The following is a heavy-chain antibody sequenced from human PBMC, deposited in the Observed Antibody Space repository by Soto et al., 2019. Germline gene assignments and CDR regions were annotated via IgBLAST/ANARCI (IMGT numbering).Heavy chain of an antibody. V-gene: IGHV3-66*01. CDR3: ATLTKYDILTGYYPC. CDR2: IYSGGNT. D-gene: IGHD3-9*01. Sequence: EVQLVESGGGLVQPGGSLRLSCAASGFTISSNYMSWVRQAPGKGLEWVSVIYSGGNTYYADSVKGRFTISRDNSKNTLYPQMNSLRAEDTAVYYCATLTKYDILTGYYPCWGQGTLVTVSS. J-gene: IGHJ4*02. CDR1: GFTISSNY.